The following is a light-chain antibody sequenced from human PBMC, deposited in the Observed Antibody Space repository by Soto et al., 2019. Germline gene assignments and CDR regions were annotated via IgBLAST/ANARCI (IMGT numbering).Light chain of an antibody. V-gene: IGLV2-23*02. CDR2: EVS. J-gene: IGLJ1*01. CDR1: SSDVGSYNL. CDR3: CSYAGSSTSYV. Sequence: QSVLTQPASVSGSPGQSITISCTGTSSDVGSYNLVSWYQQHRGKAPKLMIYEVSKRPSGVSNRFSGSKSGNTASLTISGLQAEDEADYYCCSYAGSSTSYVFGTGTKVTVL.